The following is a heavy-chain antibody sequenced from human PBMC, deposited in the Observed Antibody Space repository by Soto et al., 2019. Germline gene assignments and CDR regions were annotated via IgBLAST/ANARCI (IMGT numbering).Heavy chain of an antibody. CDR3: ARSKYSISSFDY. D-gene: IGHD6-6*01. J-gene: IGHJ4*02. V-gene: IGHV2-5*02. CDR1: GFSLSTDDVG. Sequence: SGPTLVNPTQTLTLTCTFPGFSLSTDDVGVGWIRQPPGKALDWLAVIYWDDDKRYSPSLKSRLTITKDTSKNQVLLTMTNMDPVDTATYFCARSKYSISSFDYWGQGAPVTVSS. CDR2: IYWDDDK.